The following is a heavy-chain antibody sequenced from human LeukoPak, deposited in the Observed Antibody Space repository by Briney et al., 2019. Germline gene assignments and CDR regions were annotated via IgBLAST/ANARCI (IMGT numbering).Heavy chain of an antibody. Sequence: SETLSLTCTVSGCSISSSSYYWGWIRQPPGKGLEWIGNIYYSGSTYYNPSLKSRVTISVDTYKNQFSLKLSSVSAADTAVYYCARQDYGDYAFDYWGQGTLVTVSS. D-gene: IGHD4-17*01. CDR3: ARQDYGDYAFDY. V-gene: IGHV4-39*01. CDR2: IYYSGST. CDR1: GCSISSSSYY. J-gene: IGHJ4*02.